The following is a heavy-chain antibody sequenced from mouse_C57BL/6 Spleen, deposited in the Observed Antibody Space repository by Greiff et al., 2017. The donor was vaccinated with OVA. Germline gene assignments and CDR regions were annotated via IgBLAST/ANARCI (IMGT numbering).Heavy chain of an antibody. CDR3: ARSCDAYYFDY. Sequence: QVQLQQPGAELVKPGASVKLSCKASGYTFTSYWMQWVKQRPGQGLEWIGEIDPSDSYTNYNQKFKGKATLTVDTSSSTAYMQLSSLTSEDSAVYYGARSCDAYYFDYWGQGTTLTVSS. CDR1: GYTFTSYW. CDR2: IDPSDSYT. J-gene: IGHJ2*01. V-gene: IGHV1-50*01.